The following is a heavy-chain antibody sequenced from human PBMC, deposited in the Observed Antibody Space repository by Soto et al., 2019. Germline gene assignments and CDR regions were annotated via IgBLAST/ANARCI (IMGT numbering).Heavy chain of an antibody. J-gene: IGHJ4*02. Sequence: GGSLRLSCAASGFTFSSYSMNWVRQAPGKGLEWVSSISSSSSYIYYADSVKGRFTISRDNAKNSLYLQMNSLRAEDTAVYYCARDLYCSSTSCPDLDYWGQGTLVTVSS. CDR1: GFTFSSYS. CDR2: ISSSSSYI. CDR3: ARDLYCSSTSCPDLDY. D-gene: IGHD2-2*01. V-gene: IGHV3-21*01.